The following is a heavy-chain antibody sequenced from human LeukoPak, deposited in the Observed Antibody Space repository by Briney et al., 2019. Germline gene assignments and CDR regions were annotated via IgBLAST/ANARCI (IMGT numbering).Heavy chain of an antibody. Sequence: GGSLRLSCVASGFTFSSYSMSWVRQAPGKGLEWVSTIISGSGGTTFYADSVKGRFTISRDNPKNTLYLQMNSLRVEDTAVYYCARALTTLTYEGYWGQGTLVTVSS. CDR1: GFTFSSYS. CDR2: IISGSGGTT. V-gene: IGHV3-23*01. D-gene: IGHD1-1*01. J-gene: IGHJ4*02. CDR3: ARALTTLTYEGY.